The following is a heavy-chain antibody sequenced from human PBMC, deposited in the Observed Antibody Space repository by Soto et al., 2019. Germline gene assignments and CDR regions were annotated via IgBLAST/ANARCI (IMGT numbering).Heavy chain of an antibody. CDR2: ISWNSGSI. J-gene: IGHJ3*02. Sequence: EVQLVESGGGLVQPGRSLRLSCAASGFTFDDYAMHWVRQAPGKGLEWVSGISWNSGSIGYADSVKGRFTISRDNAKNSLYLQMNSLRAEDTALYYCAKDLSGYYLFYDAFDIWGQGTMVTVSS. V-gene: IGHV3-9*01. CDR1: GFTFDDYA. CDR3: AKDLSGYYLFYDAFDI. D-gene: IGHD5-12*01.